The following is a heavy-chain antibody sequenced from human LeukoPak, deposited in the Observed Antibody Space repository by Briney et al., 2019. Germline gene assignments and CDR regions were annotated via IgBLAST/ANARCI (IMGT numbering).Heavy chain of an antibody. J-gene: IGHJ4*02. Sequence: SVKVSCKASGGTFSSYAISWARQAPGQGLEWMGGIIPIFGTANYAQKFQGRVTITTDESTSTAYMEPSSLRSEDTAVYYCAIEHYYDSSGIDYWGQGTLVTVSS. CDR3: AIEHYYDSSGIDY. CDR1: GGTFSSYA. D-gene: IGHD3-22*01. V-gene: IGHV1-69*05. CDR2: IIPIFGTA.